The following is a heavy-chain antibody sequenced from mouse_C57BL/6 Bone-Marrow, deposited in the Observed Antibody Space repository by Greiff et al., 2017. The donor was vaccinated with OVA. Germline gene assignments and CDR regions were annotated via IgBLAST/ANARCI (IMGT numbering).Heavy chain of an antibody. Sequence: VKLMESGPELVKPGASVKISCKASGYAFSSSWMNWVKQRPGKGLEWIGRIYPGDGDTNYNGKFKGKATLTADKSSSTAYIQLSSLTSEDSAVYFCASPHDWGQGTTLTVSS. J-gene: IGHJ2*01. CDR3: ASPHD. V-gene: IGHV1-82*01. CDR1: GYAFSSSW. CDR2: IYPGDGDT.